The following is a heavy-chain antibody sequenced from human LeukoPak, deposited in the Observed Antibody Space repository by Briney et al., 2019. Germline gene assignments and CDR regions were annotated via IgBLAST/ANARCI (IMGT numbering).Heavy chain of an antibody. CDR2: ISPYNDNT. D-gene: IGHD1-20*01. Sequence: ASVKVSCKASGYTFTNYDISWVRQAPGQGLDWMGWISPYNDNTDYAQKVQGRVTMTTDKSTSTAYMELSSLRAEDTAVYYCARADNWEGAKGDWGQGTMVTVSS. V-gene: IGHV1-18*01. J-gene: IGHJ3*01. CDR1: GYTFTNYD. CDR3: ARADNWEGAKGD.